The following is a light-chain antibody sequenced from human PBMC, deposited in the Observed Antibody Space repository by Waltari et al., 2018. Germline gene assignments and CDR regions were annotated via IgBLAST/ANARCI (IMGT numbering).Light chain of an antibody. CDR3: QQYSNWPGT. J-gene: IGKJ1*01. V-gene: IGKV3-11*01. Sequence: EVVLTQSPATLSLSPGERATLSCRASQSVSSYLAWYQQKPVQVPRLLIYDASNRATGIPARFSGSGSGTDFALTISSLEPEDFAVYYCQQYSNWPGTFGQGTKVEIK. CDR2: DAS. CDR1: QSVSSY.